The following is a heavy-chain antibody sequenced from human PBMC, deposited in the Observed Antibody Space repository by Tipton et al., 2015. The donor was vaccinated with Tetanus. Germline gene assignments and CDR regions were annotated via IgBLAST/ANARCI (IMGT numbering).Heavy chain of an antibody. CDR1: GFTFNDYA. D-gene: IGHD1-1*01. V-gene: IGHV3-9*01. J-gene: IGHJ3*02. Sequence: RSLRLSCEASGFTFNDYAMHWVRQAPGKGLEWVAGINWNSGVTAYVGSVNGRLTVSRDNAKKSLFLQMNRLRTEDTALYYCGKDSGWNLIGIEIWGQGTMVTVPS. CDR2: INWNSGVT. CDR3: GKDSGWNLIGIEI.